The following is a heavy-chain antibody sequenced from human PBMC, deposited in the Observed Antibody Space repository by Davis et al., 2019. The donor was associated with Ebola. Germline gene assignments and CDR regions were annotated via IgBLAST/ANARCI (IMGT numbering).Heavy chain of an antibody. CDR3: ARGPDYYGSGSFGD. J-gene: IGHJ4*02. Sequence: MPSETLSLTCAVYGGSLSGYYWSWIRQPPGKGLEWIGEINHSGSTNYNPSLKSRVTISVDTSKNQFSLKLSSVTAADTAVYYCARGPDYYGSGSFGDWGQGTLVTVSS. CDR1: GGSLSGYY. CDR2: INHSGST. D-gene: IGHD3-10*01. V-gene: IGHV4-34*01.